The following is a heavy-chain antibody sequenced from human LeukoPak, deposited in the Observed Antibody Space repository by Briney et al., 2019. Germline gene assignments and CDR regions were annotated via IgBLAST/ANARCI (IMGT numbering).Heavy chain of an antibody. Sequence: GGSLRLSCSASGFTFKSYLMAWVRQAPGKGVEWISGISGNGVLTYYADSVKGRFTVSRDNSQNILHLQLNNVRAEDSAIYYCANSQGTIFGVVDYWGQGTLVTVSS. V-gene: IGHV3-23*01. CDR2: ISGNGVLT. D-gene: IGHD3-3*01. CDR3: ANSQGTIFGVVDY. CDR1: GFTFKSYL. J-gene: IGHJ4*02.